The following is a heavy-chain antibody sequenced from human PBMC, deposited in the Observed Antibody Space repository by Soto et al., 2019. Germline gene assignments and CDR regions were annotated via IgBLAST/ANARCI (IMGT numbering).Heavy chain of an antibody. V-gene: IGHV1-69*12. D-gene: IGHD1-1*01. CDR2: IIPIFPTP. J-gene: IGHJ6*02. CDR1: GGTFRTNA. Sequence: QVQLVQSGAEVKKPGSSVKISCKASGGTFRTNAFSWVRQAPGQGLEWMGGIIPIFPTPDYAQKFQSRVTITADESTTTTYMELSSLRSEDTGIYYCARDKDRLQLGGNYYYIMDVWGQGTTVTVSS. CDR3: ARDKDRLQLGGNYYYIMDV.